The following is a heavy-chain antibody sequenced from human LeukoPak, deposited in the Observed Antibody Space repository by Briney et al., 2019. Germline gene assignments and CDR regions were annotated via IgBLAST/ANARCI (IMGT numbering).Heavy chain of an antibody. CDR2: ISGSGGST. D-gene: IGHD4-17*01. V-gene: IGHV3-23*01. Sequence: GGSLRLSCAASGFTFSSYVMTWVRQAPGKGLEWVSSISGSGGSTYYADTVKGRFIISRDNSKNTLSLQMNSLRAEDTAIYYCAKGSTEAVNWGQGTLVTVSS. J-gene: IGHJ4*02. CDR1: GFTFSSYV. CDR3: AKGSTEAVN.